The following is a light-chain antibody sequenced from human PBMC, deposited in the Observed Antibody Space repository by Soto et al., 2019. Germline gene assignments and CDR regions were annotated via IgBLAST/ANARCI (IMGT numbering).Light chain of an antibody. CDR2: LNSDGSH. Sequence: QSVLTHSPSASASLGASVKLTCTLSSGHNNYAIAWHQQQPEKGPRFLMKLNSDGSHDKGDGIPDRFSGSSSGAERYLTISSLQSEDEADYYCQTWGTGIQVFGGGTKLTVL. CDR3: QTWGTGIQV. V-gene: IGLV4-69*01. CDR1: SGHNNYA. J-gene: IGLJ2*01.